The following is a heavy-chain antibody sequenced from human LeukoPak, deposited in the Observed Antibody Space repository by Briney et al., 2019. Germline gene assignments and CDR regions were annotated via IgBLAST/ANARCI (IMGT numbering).Heavy chain of an antibody. CDR3: ARGASPKDAVFFDY. Sequence: SDTLSLTCSVSGVSITSGSYYWGWIRQSPGNGLPWIGRVHSSGDIYHNAAFRSRAAVSGDASKNQFSLQLASVTAADTAVYYCARGASPKDAVFFDYWGQGALIIVSS. CDR2: VHSSGDI. D-gene: IGHD3-16*01. CDR1: GVSITSGSYY. J-gene: IGHJ4*02. V-gene: IGHV4-61*02.